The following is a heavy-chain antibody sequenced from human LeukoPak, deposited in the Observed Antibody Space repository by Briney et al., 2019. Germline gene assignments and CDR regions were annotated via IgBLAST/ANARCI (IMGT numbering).Heavy chain of an antibody. Sequence: SGGSLRLSCAASGFTFRNYVIHWVRQAPGKGLEWVAVTSSDLNVKLYADSVRGRLTISRDNSKKTVDLQMNNLRVEDSAIFYCAKIVVPAAYYFYGMDVWGPGTTVTVSS. CDR3: AKIVVPAAYYFYGMDV. J-gene: IGHJ6*02. V-gene: IGHV3-30-3*01. D-gene: IGHD2-2*01. CDR1: GFTFRNYV. CDR2: TSSDLNVK.